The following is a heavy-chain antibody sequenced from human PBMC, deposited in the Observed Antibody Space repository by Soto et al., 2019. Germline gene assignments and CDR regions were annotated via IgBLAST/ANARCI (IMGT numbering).Heavy chain of an antibody. CDR2: IYYSGST. Sequence: SETLSLTCTVSGGSISSYYWSWIRQPPGKGLEWIGYIYYSGSTNYNPSLKSRVTISVDTSKNQFSLKLSSVTAADTAVYYCAGAITMVRETPSYYYYGMDVWGQGTTVTVSS. V-gene: IGHV4-59*01. D-gene: IGHD3-10*01. J-gene: IGHJ6*02. CDR1: GGSISSYY. CDR3: AGAITMVRETPSYYYYGMDV.